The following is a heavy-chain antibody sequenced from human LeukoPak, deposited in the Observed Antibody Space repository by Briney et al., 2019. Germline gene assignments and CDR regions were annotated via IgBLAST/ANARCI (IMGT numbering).Heavy chain of an antibody. Sequence: SETPSLTCTVSGGSISSYYWSWVRQPPGKGLEWVGYIYYGGSTNYNTSFKSGVPISVNTSKNQSSLKRISWIAADTPVYYWGRTGIVVVPAPDDAFDIWERGTMVTVSS. CDR3: GRTGIVVVPAPDDAFDI. CDR2: IYYGGST. D-gene: IGHD2-2*01. V-gene: IGHV4-59*01. J-gene: IGHJ3*02. CDR1: GGSISSYY.